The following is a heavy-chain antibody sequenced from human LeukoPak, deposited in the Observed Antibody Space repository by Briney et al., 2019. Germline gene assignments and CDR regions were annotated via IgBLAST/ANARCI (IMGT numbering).Heavy chain of an antibody. CDR1: GGSISSYY. D-gene: IGHD3-10*01. V-gene: IGHV4-59*12. CDR2: IYYSGST. CDR3: ARDALWFGELLVDSWFDP. J-gene: IGHJ5*02. Sequence: PSETLSLTCTVSGGSISSYYWSWIRQPPGKGLEWIGYIYYSGSTNYNPSLKSRVTMSVDTSKNQFSLKLSSVTAADTAVYYCARDALWFGELLVDSWFDPWGQGTLVTVSS.